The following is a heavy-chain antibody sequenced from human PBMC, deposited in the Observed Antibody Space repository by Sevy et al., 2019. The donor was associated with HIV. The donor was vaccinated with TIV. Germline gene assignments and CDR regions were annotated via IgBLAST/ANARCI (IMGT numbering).Heavy chain of an antibody. Sequence: GGSLKISCAASGFTFSSYGMHWVRQAPGKGLEWVAVISYDGSNKYYADSVKGRFTISRDNSKNTLYLQMNSLRAEDTAVYYCAKPPGGYYDFWSGPDRFDAFDIWGQGTMVTVSS. CDR1: GFTFSSYG. CDR2: ISYDGSNK. V-gene: IGHV3-30*18. D-gene: IGHD3-3*01. J-gene: IGHJ3*02. CDR3: AKPPGGYYDFWSGPDRFDAFDI.